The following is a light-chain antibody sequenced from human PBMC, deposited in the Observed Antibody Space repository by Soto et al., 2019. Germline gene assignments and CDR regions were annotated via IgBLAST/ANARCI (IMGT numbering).Light chain of an antibody. CDR3: SSFTDGNNLV. V-gene: IGLV2-8*01. J-gene: IGLJ1*01. CDR2: DVT. Sequence: QSALTQSPSASGSPGQSVTISCTGTSSDIGGYNSVSWYQQHPGKAPKVMIYDVTKRPSGVPDRFSGSKSGNTASLTVSALQAEDEADHYCSSFTDGNNLVFGTGTKLTVL. CDR1: SSDIGGYNS.